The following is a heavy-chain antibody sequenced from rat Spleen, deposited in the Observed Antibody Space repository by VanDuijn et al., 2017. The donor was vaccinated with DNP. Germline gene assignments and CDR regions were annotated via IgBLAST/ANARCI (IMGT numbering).Heavy chain of an antibody. D-gene: IGHD5-1*01. J-gene: IGHJ2*01. CDR2: ISFDGSIT. CDR1: GFSFSAYY. Sequence: EVQLVESDGGLVQPGGSLKLSCAASGFSFSAYYMAWVRQAPTKGLEWVATISFDGSITYYRDSVKGRFTLSRDNAKSTLYLQMDSLRSEDTATYYCARPGSPYYFDYWGQGVMATVSS. V-gene: IGHV5-29*01. CDR3: ARPGSPYYFDY.